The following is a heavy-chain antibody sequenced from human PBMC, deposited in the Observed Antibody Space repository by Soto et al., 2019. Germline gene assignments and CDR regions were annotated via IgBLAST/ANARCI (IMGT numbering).Heavy chain of an antibody. Sequence: WESLKISCMGSGYSFTSYWIGWVRQMPGKGLEWMGIIYPGDSDTRYSPSFQGQVTISADKSISTAYLQWSSLKASDTAMYYCATTRIAAAGTLGMDVWGQGTTVTVSS. CDR2: IYPGDSDT. CDR1: GYSFTSYW. D-gene: IGHD6-13*01. J-gene: IGHJ6*02. V-gene: IGHV5-51*01. CDR3: ATTRIAAAGTLGMDV.